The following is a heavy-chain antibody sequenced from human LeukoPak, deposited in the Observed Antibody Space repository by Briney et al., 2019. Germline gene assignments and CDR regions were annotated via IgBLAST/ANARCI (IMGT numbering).Heavy chain of an antibody. Sequence: GGSLRLSCAASGFTFSSYAMSWVRQAPGKGLEWVSAINGSGGSTYYADSVKGRFTISRDNSKNTLYLQMNSLRAEDTAVYYCARDPVSSGWGTFDIWGQGTMVTVSS. V-gene: IGHV3-23*01. CDR1: GFTFSSYA. D-gene: IGHD6-19*01. J-gene: IGHJ3*02. CDR2: INGSGGST. CDR3: ARDPVSSGWGTFDI.